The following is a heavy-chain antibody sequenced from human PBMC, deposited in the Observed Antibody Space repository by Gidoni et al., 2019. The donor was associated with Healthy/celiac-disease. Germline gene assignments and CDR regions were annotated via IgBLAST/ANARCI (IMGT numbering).Heavy chain of an antibody. V-gene: IGHV3-23*01. Sequence: EVQLLESGGGLVQPGGSLRLSCAASGFTFSSYARSWVRQAPGKGLEWVSAISDSGGSTYYADSVKGRFTISRDNSKNTLYLQMNSLRAEDTAVYYCAKGIRVVVVPAAINYWGQGTLVTVSS. J-gene: IGHJ4*02. CDR3: AKGIRVVVVPAAINY. CDR2: ISDSGGST. CDR1: GFTFSSYA. D-gene: IGHD2-2*01.